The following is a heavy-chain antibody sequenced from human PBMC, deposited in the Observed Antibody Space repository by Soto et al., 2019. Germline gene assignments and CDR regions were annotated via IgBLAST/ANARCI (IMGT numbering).Heavy chain of an antibody. D-gene: IGHD3-22*01. V-gene: IGHV4-61*01. Sequence: SETLSLTCTVSGGSVSSGSYYWSWIRQPPGKGLEWIGYIYYSGSTNYNPSLKCRVTISVDTSKNQFSLKLSSVTAADTAVYYCARENYYDSSGYYPPEDYYFDYWGQGTLVTVSS. CDR2: IYYSGST. CDR3: ARENYYDSSGYYPPEDYYFDY. CDR1: GGSVSSGSYY. J-gene: IGHJ4*02.